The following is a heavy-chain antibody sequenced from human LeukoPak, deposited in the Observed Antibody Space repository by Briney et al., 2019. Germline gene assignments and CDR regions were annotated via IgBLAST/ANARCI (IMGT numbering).Heavy chain of an antibody. V-gene: IGHV1-2*02. CDR3: ARGRTYGSGSYPLDLDY. J-gene: IGHJ4*02. D-gene: IGHD3-10*01. Sequence: GASVKVSCKASGYTFTGYYMHWVRQAPGQGLEWMGWINPNSGGTNDAQKFQGRVTMTRDTSISTAYMELSRLRSDDTAVYYCARGRTYGSGSYPLDLDYWGQGTLVTVSS. CDR1: GYTFTGYY. CDR2: INPNSGGT.